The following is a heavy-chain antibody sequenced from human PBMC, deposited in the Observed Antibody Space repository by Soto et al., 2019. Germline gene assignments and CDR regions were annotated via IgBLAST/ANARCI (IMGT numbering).Heavy chain of an antibody. CDR2: IFPRDSET. Sequence: PGESLKISCKASGYIIKNYWVAWVRQMPGKGLEWMGIIFPRDSETRYSPSFQGQVTISADKSVTTAYLRWSSLKASDTAMYYCARGFGHSSSWYVPFDYWGHGTPVTVSS. CDR3: ARGFGHSSSWYVPFDY. V-gene: IGHV5-51*01. CDR1: GYIIKNYW. J-gene: IGHJ4*01. D-gene: IGHD6-13*01.